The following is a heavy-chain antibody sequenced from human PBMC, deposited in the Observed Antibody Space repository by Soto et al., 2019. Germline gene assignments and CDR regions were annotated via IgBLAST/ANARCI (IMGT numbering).Heavy chain of an antibody. CDR1: GFTFSNYN. CDR2: ISSTGSYM. CDR3: ARESWANPEY. J-gene: IGHJ4*02. Sequence: PGGSLRLSCAASGFTFSNYNMNWVRQAPGKGLEWVSSISSTGSYMYYADSVKGRFTISRDNAKNSLYLQMNSLRVEDTAVYYCARESWANPEYWGQGTLVTVSS. V-gene: IGHV3-21*04. D-gene: IGHD3-10*01.